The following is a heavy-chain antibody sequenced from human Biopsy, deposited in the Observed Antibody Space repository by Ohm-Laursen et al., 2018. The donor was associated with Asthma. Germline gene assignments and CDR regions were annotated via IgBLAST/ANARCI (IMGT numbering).Heavy chain of an antibody. V-gene: IGHV4-39*01. CDR1: GVSIRSYY. CDR3: ARHDHRWDTYADF. Sequence: GTLSLTCTVSGVSIRSYYWGWIRQPPGKGLEWIGSMYYGETTYYSPSLKSRFTIPVDTSKNRFSLILSSVSAADTAVYYCARHDHRWDTYADFWGQGTLVTVSS. D-gene: IGHD2-2*01. J-gene: IGHJ4*02. CDR2: MYYGETT.